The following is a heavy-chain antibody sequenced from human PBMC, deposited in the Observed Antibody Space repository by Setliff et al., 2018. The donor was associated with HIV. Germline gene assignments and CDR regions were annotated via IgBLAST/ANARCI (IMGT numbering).Heavy chain of an antibody. D-gene: IGHD6-19*01. V-gene: IGHV4-4*07. CDR2: IHSSGSA. Sequence: KASETLSLTCTVSGDSISSYYWSWIRQTAGKGLEWIGRIHSSGSANYSPSLESRVTMSIDTSKSQFSLRLTSVTAADTAVYYCARELEYSSGWFLVDYWGQGALVTVSS. CDR1: GDSISSYY. J-gene: IGHJ4*02. CDR3: ARELEYSSGWFLVDY.